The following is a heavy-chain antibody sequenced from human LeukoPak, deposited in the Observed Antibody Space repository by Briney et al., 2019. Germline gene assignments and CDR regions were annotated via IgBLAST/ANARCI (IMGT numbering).Heavy chain of an antibody. D-gene: IGHD3-3*01. CDR1: GGSFSNRTYY. CDR3: ARDDFWSGPNYYFKY. J-gene: IGHJ4*02. V-gene: IGHV4-39*07. Sequence: KASETLSLTCTVSGGSFSNRTYYWGWVRQPPGKGLEWIGTFYYSGSTYYNPSLKSRVTISLDTSKNQLSLNLSSVTAADTAVYYCARDDFWSGPNYYFKYWGQGTLVTVSS. CDR2: FYYSGST.